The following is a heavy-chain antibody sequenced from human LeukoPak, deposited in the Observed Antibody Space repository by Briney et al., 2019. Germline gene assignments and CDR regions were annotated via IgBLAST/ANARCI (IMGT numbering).Heavy chain of an antibody. CDR2: IYYSGST. D-gene: IGHD6-19*01. CDR3: AREGQQWLADY. V-gene: IGHV4-59*01. Sequence: PSDTLSLTCTVSGGSISSYYWSWLRQPPGKGLEWIGYIYYSGSTNYNPSLKSRVTLSVDTSKNQFSLKLSSVTAADTAVYYCAREGQQWLADYWGQGTLVTVSS. J-gene: IGHJ4*02. CDR1: GGSISSYY.